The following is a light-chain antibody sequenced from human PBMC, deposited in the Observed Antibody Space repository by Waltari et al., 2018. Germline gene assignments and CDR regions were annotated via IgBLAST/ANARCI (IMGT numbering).Light chain of an antibody. CDR2: DER. CDR1: NIERKS. Sequence: SYVVTQPPSGSVAPGQTAPITCEGDNIERKSVHWYQQKAGQAPVFVVYDERDRPPGMPAILSGSNSGNTATLTIRRVEAGDEADYYCQLWDSRSNHLVFGGGTKLTVL. J-gene: IGLJ3*02. CDR3: QLWDSRSNHLV. V-gene: IGLV3-21*02.